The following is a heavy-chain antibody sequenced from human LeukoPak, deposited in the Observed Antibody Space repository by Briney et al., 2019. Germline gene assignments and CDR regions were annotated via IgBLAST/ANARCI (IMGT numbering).Heavy chain of an antibody. Sequence: PGGSLRLSCAASGFTFSSYGMHWVRQAPGKGLEWVAVIWYDGSNKYYADSVKGRFTVSSDNSKNTLYLQMNSLRAEDTAVYYCARKILNFGMDVWGQGTTVTVSS. CDR1: GFTFSSYG. J-gene: IGHJ6*02. CDR3: ARKILNFGMDV. V-gene: IGHV3-33*01. CDR2: IWYDGSNK.